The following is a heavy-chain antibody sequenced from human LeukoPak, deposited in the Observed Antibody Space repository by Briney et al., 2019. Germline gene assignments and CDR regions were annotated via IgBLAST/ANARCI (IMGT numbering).Heavy chain of an antibody. V-gene: IGHV4-31*03. J-gene: IGHJ4*02. CDR1: GGSISSGGYY. CDR2: IYYSGST. CDR3: ARLDYGRFLEWLLWDY. Sequence: SETLSLTCTVSGGSISSGGYYWSWIRQHPGKGLEWIGYIYYSGSTYYNPSLKSRVTISVDTSKNQFSLKLSSVTAADTAVYYCARLDYGRFLEWLLWDYWGQGTLVTASS. D-gene: IGHD3-3*01.